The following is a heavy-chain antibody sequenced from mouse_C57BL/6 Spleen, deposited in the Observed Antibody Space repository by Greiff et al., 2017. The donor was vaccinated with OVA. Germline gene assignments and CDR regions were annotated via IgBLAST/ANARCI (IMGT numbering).Heavy chain of an antibody. J-gene: IGHJ2*01. V-gene: IGHV1-69*01. D-gene: IGHD2-3*01. Sequence: QVQLQQPGAELVMPGASVKLSCKASGYTFTSYWMHWVKQRPGQGLEWIGEIDPSDSYTNYNQKFKGKSTLTVDKSSSPAYRQLSSLSSDDSAVYYCARRHGYYYFDYWGQGTTLTVSS. CDR1: GYTFTSYW. CDR3: ARRHGYYYFDY. CDR2: IDPSDSYT.